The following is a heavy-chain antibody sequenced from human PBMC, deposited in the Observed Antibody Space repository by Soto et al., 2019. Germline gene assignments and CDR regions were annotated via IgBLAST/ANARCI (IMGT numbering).Heavy chain of an antibody. CDR2: ISAYNGNT. J-gene: IGHJ6*02. CDR3: ARATPDIVLMVYAMNYYYYGMDV. V-gene: IGHV1-18*04. CDR1: GYTFTSYG. Sequence: QVQLVQSGAEVKKPGASVKVSCKASGYTFTSYGISWVRQAPGQGLEWMGWISAYNGNTNYAQKLQGRVTMTTDTTTSTAYMELRSLRSDDTAVYYCARATPDIVLMVYAMNYYYYGMDVWGQGTTVTDSS. D-gene: IGHD2-8*01.